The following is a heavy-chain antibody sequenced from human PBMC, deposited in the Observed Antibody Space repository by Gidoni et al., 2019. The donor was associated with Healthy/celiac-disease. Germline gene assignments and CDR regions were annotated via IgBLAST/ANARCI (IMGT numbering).Heavy chain of an antibody. J-gene: IGHJ4*02. Sequence: EVQLVESGGGLVQPGGSLRLSCAASGFTFSSYEMNWVRQAPGKGLEWVSYISSSGSTIYYEDSVKGRFTISRDNAKNSLYLQMNSLRAEDTAVYYCALVRGQWLVRGFDYWGQGTLVTVSS. CDR2: ISSSGSTI. V-gene: IGHV3-48*03. D-gene: IGHD6-19*01. CDR3: ALVRGQWLVRGFDY. CDR1: GFTFSSYE.